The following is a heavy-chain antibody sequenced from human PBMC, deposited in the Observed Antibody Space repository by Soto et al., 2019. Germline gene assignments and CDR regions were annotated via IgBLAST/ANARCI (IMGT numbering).Heavy chain of an antibody. CDR3: ARDYSGRGYFDH. J-gene: IGHJ4*02. CDR1: GYTFINYG. CDR2: VNTYSDRT. Sequence: ASVKVSCKASGYTFINYGISWVRQAPGQGREWLGWVNTYSDRTNYAQEFQGRVSMITEKSTSTVYIELRSLRSGDTALYYCARDYSGRGYFDHWGQGSLVAVSS. V-gene: IGHV1-18*04. D-gene: IGHD3-10*01.